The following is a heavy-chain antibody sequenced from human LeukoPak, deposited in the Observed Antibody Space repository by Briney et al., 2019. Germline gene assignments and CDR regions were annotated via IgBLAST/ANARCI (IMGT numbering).Heavy chain of an antibody. CDR1: GYTFTSYY. CDR3: ARDLLEYVEMATISSYGY. J-gene: IGHJ4*02. D-gene: IGHD5-24*01. V-gene: IGHV1-46*01. CDR2: INPSGGST. Sequence: ASVKVSCKASGYTFTSYYMHWVRQAPGQGLEWMGIINPSGGSTSYAQKFQGRVTMTRDTSTSTVYMELSSLRPEDTAVYYCARDLLEYVEMATISSYGYWGQGTLVTVSS.